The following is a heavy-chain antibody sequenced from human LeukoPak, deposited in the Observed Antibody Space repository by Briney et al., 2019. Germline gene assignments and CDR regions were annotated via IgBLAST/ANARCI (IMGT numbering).Heavy chain of an antibody. CDR1: RGSFSGYF. Sequence: PSETLSLTCDVYRGSFSGYFWSWIRQTPGKGLEWLGEMNDSGSTNYNPSIKSRVTISVAVSKNQYSLRLTSVTAADTVVYYCARKGFVESTGWRGAFDVWGQGTMVSVSS. V-gene: IGHV4-34*01. CDR3: ARKGFVESTGWRGAFDV. CDR2: MNDSGST. J-gene: IGHJ3*01. D-gene: IGHD2-8*02.